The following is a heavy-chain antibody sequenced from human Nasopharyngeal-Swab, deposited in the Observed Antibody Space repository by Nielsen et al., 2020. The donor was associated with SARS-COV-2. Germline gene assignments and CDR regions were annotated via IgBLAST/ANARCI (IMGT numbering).Heavy chain of an antibody. CDR3: ARAGDRLGELLFFDY. V-gene: IGHV1-18*01. CDR2: ISAYNGNT. J-gene: IGHJ4*02. Sequence: WVRQAPGQGLEWMGWISAYNGNTNYAQKLQGRVTMTTDTSTGTAYMELRSLRSDDTAVYYCARAGDRLGELLFFDYWGQGNLVTVSS. D-gene: IGHD3-16*01.